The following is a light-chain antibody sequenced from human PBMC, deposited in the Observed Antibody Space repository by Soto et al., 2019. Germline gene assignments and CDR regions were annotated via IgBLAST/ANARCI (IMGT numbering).Light chain of an antibody. CDR1: QGISNY. CDR2: AAS. Sequence: DIQMTQSPSSPSASVGDRVTITGRESQGISNYLAWYQQKPGKVPKLLIYAASTLQSGVPSRFSGRGSGTDFTLTISSLQPEDVATYYCQKYNSAPLTFGPGTKVDIK. V-gene: IGKV1-27*01. J-gene: IGKJ3*01. CDR3: QKYNSAPLT.